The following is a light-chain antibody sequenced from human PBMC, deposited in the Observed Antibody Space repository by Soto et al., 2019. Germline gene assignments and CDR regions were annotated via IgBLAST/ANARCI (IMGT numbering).Light chain of an antibody. Sequence: IVLAQSPVSLSVSPGEIATLSCGASQSVSNNLAWYQQKPGQAPRLLIHGASTRATGIPARFSGSGSGTDFTLTISSLEPEDFALYHCQQYGSASITFGQGTRLEIK. J-gene: IGKJ5*01. CDR3: QQYGSASIT. CDR2: GAS. V-gene: IGKV3-15*01. CDR1: QSVSNN.